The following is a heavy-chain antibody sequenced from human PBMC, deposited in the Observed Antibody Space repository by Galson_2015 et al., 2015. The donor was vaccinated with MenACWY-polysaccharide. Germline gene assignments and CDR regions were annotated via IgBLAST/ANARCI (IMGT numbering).Heavy chain of an antibody. Sequence: SLRLSCAASGFTFSNYGMAWVRQAPGKGLDWVSAMSRSGTTYYAASVKGRFTISRDNSKNTLYLQMNSLRVEDTAVYYCAREGFCSDGTCYFYDNWGQGTLVTVSS. D-gene: IGHD2-15*01. CDR3: AREGFCSDGTCYFYDN. CDR1: GFTFSNYG. V-gene: IGHV3-23*01. J-gene: IGHJ4*02. CDR2: MSRSGTT.